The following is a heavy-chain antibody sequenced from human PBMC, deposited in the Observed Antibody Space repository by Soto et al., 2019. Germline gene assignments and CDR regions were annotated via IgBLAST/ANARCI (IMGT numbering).Heavy chain of an antibody. CDR2: IIPILGIA. D-gene: IGHD5-18*01. Sequence: SVKVSCKASGGTFSCYTISWVRQAPGQGLEWMGRIIPILGIANYAQKFQGRVTITADKSTSTAYMELSSLRSEDTAVYYCASPPPDTAMAPVDYWGQGNLVTVSS. CDR3: ASPPPDTAMAPVDY. CDR1: GGTFSCYT. V-gene: IGHV1-69*02. J-gene: IGHJ4*02.